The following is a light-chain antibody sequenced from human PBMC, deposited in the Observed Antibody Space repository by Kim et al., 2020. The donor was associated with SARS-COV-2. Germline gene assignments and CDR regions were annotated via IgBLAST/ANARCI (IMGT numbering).Light chain of an antibody. CDR1: QDIANS. CDR2: GAS. V-gene: IGKV1-27*01. Sequence: DIQMTQSPSSLSASVGDRVTITCRASQDIANSLAWYQQKPGTVPKVLIYGASTLQSGFPSRFSGSGSGTEFTLTIGSLQTEDVATYYCQKYNSAPWTFGPGTKVEIK. CDR3: QKYNSAPWT. J-gene: IGKJ1*01.